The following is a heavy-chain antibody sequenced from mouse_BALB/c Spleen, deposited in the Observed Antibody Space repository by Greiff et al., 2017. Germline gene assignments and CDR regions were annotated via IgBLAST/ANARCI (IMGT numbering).Heavy chain of an antibody. Sequence: VQLQQSGPELVKPGASVKMSCKASGYTFTSYVMHWVKQKPGQGLEWIGYINPYNDGTKYNEKFKGKATLTSDKSSSTAYMELSSLTSEDSAVYYGARLKGYYGSSPSYWYFDVGGAGTTVTVSS. V-gene: IGHV1-14*01. CDR3: ARLKGYYGSSPSYWYFDV. D-gene: IGHD1-1*01. CDR1: GYTFTSYV. J-gene: IGHJ1*01. CDR2: INPYNDGT.